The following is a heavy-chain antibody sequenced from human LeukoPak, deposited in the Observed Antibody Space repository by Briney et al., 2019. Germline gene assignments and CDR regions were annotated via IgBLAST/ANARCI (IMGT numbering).Heavy chain of an antibody. CDR3: AKSLSHIVLMVYALDY. Sequence: GGSLRLSCAASGFTFSSYGMHWVRQAPGKGLEWVAFIRYDGSNKYYADSVKGRFTISRDNSKNTLYLQMNSLRAEDTAVYYCAKSLSHIVLMVYALDYWGQGTLVTVSS. V-gene: IGHV3-30*02. D-gene: IGHD2-8*01. CDR2: IRYDGSNK. CDR1: GFTFSSYG. J-gene: IGHJ4*02.